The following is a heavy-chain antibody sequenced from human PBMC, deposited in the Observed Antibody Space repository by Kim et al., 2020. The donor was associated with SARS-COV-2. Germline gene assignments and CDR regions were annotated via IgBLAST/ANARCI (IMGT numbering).Heavy chain of an antibody. CDR2: IIPIFGTA. CDR3: ARDGCSGGSCDDPFDY. Sequence: SVKVSCKASGGTFSSYAISWVRQAPGQGLEWMGGIIPIFGTANYAQKFQGRVTITADESTSTAYMELSSLRSEDTAVYYCARDGCSGGSCDDPFDYWGQGTLVTVSS. CDR1: GGTFSSYA. D-gene: IGHD2-15*01. V-gene: IGHV1-69*13. J-gene: IGHJ4*02.